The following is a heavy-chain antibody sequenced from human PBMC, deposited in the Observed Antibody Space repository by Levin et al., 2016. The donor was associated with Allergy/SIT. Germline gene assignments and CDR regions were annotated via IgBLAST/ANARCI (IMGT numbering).Heavy chain of an antibody. V-gene: IGHV3-64D*08. J-gene: IGHJ3*02. Sequence: WIRQPPGKGLEYVSAISSNGGSTYYADSVKGRFTISRDNSKNTLYLQMSSLRAEDTAVYYCTGAYCGGDCYSADRAFDIWGQGTMVTVSS. CDR2: ISSNGGST. D-gene: IGHD2-21*02. CDR3: TGAYCGGDCYSADRAFDI.